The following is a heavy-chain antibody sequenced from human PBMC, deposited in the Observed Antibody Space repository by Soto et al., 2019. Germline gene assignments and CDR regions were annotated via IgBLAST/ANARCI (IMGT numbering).Heavy chain of an antibody. Sequence: PGESLKISCKASGYSFTTYWIGWVRQMPGKGLEWMGIMYPGESSIRYSPSFQGQVTLSADRSINTAYLHWSSLKASDTAIYYRARASNHVDWFPEAFDIWGQGTKVTVSS. CDR2: MYPGESSI. D-gene: IGHD3-9*01. J-gene: IGHJ3*02. CDR3: ARASNHVDWFPEAFDI. V-gene: IGHV5-51*01. CDR1: GYSFTTYW.